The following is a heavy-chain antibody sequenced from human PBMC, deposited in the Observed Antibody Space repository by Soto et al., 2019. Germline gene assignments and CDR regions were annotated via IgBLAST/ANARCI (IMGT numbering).Heavy chain of an antibody. Sequence: SVKVSCKASGGTFSSYTISWVRQAPGQGLEWMGRIIPILGIANYAQKFQGRVTITADKSTSTAYMELSSLRSEDTAVYYCARERYFDWSGLSYNWFDPWGQGTLVTVSS. D-gene: IGHD3-9*01. V-gene: IGHV1-69*04. CDR2: IIPILGIA. J-gene: IGHJ5*02. CDR3: ARERYFDWSGLSYNWFDP. CDR1: GGTFSSYT.